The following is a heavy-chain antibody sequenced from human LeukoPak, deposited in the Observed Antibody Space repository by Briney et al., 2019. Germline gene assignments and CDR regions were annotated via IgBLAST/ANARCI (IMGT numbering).Heavy chain of an antibody. J-gene: IGHJ4*02. Sequence: PGGSLRLSCAASGFTFSSYEMNWVRQAPGKGLEWVSSFSGSGGSTYYADSVKGRFTISRDNSKNTLYLQMNSLRAEDTAVYYCARRRGVTFGDFDYWGQGTLVTVSS. CDR1: GFTFSSYE. D-gene: IGHD3-10*01. V-gene: IGHV3-23*01. CDR2: FSGSGGST. CDR3: ARRRGVTFGDFDY.